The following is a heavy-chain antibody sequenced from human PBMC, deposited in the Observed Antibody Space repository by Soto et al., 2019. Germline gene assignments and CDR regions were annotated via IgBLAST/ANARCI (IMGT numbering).Heavy chain of an antibody. Sequence: PGGSLRLSCAASGFTVSSNYMSWVRQAPGKGLEWVSVIYSGGSTYYADSEKGRFTISRDNSKNTLYLQMNSLRAEDTAVYYCARDAPLYCSGGSCYGGWFDPWGQGTLVTVSS. D-gene: IGHD2-15*01. J-gene: IGHJ5*02. CDR2: IYSGGST. CDR1: GFTVSSNY. CDR3: ARDAPLYCSGGSCYGGWFDP. V-gene: IGHV3-66*01.